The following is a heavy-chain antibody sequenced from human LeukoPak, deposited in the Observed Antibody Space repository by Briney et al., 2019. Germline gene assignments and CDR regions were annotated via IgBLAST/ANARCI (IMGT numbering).Heavy chain of an antibody. CDR2: IYPGDADT. CDR1: GSSFINYW. V-gene: IGHV5-51*01. Sequence: GASLQSSCKGSGSSFINYWIGWVRPLPGKGLEWMGIIYPGDADTRYSPSFQGQVTISADKSISTAYLQWSSLKASDTAIYYVARQYSGGGYDAPFDPWGQGTRVTVS. CDR3: ARQYSGGGYDAPFDP. D-gene: IGHD6-19*01. J-gene: IGHJ5*02.